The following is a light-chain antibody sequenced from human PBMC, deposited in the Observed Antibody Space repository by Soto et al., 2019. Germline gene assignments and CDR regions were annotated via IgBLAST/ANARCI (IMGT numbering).Light chain of an antibody. Sequence: QSALTQPASVSGSPGQSITISCTGTSSDVGAYNYVSWYQQHPGKAPKLMIFEVNNRPSGVSNRFSGSKSGNTASLAIYGLQAEDEADYYCSSYTSSSTLVFGGGTKVTVL. CDR1: SSDVGAYNY. CDR3: SSYTSSSTLV. V-gene: IGLV2-14*01. J-gene: IGLJ2*01. CDR2: EVN.